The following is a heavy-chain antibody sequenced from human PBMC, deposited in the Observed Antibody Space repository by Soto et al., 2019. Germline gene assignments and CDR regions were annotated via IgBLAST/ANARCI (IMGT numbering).Heavy chain of an antibody. V-gene: IGHV3-15*01. CDR1: GFTFSNAW. CDR3: TTFATIRDHGMDV. J-gene: IGHJ6*02. CDR2: IKSKTDGGTA. Sequence: EVQLVESGGGLVKPGGSLRLSCAASGFTFSNAWMSWIRQAPGKGLEWVGRIKSKTDGGTADYAAPVKGRFTISRDDSRNTLYLQMNSLKIEDTAVYYCTTFATIRDHGMDVWGQGTTVIVSS.